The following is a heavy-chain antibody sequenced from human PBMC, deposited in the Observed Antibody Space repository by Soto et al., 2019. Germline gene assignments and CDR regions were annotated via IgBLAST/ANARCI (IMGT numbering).Heavy chain of an antibody. CDR1: GFTFSTYA. J-gene: IGHJ4*02. CDR2: ISYHGSNK. Sequence: QVQLVESGGGVVQPGRSLRLSCAASGFTFSTYAMHWFRQFPGKGLEWVAAISYHGSNKYYADSVKGRFTISRDNSNSMMYRQMNSLIAEYSSVYDCATGMSDDYIGIPTHGDYLGQGTVVTVSS. CDR3: ATGMSDDYIGIPTHGDY. D-gene: IGHD4-4*01. V-gene: IGHV3-30-3*01.